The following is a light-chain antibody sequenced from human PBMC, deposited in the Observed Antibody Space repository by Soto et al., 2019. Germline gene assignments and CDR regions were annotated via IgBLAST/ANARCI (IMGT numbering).Light chain of an antibody. V-gene: IGKV1-13*02. CDR3: QQFNSYPLT. CDR1: QAINSA. Sequence: IQLTQSPSSLSASVGDKVTISCRASQAINSALAWCQQRPGKAPMVLIYDASILESGVSSRFSGSGSGTDFTLTISSLQPEDFATYYCQQFNSYPLTFGGGTKVDIK. J-gene: IGKJ4*01. CDR2: DAS.